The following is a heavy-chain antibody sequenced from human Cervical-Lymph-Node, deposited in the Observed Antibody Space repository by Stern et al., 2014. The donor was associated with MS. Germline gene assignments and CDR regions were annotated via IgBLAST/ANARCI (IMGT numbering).Heavy chain of an antibody. V-gene: IGHV4-39*01. D-gene: IGHD3-10*01. CDR1: GGSISSSSYY. CDR2: LYYDWST. Sequence: LQLQESGPGVVKSSETLSLTCTVSGGSISSSSYYWGWIRQPPGKGLEWIGNLYYDWSTFCNPSLKSRVTIPLDTPKNQFPMNLTSVPAADTAIYYCARPEGNAYDVWGQGTTVTVSP. CDR3: ARPEGNAYDV. J-gene: IGHJ3*01.